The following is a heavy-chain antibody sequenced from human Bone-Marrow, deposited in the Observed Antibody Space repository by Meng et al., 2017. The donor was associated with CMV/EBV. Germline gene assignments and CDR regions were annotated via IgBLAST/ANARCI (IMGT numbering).Heavy chain of an antibody. J-gene: IGHJ4*02. D-gene: IGHD3-22*01. CDR2: ISPNSGGT. CDR1: GYTFIGYY. V-gene: IGHV1-2*02. Sequence: ASVKVSCKASGYTFIGYYIHWVRQAPGQGLKWMGWISPNSGGTNYAQKFLGRVTMTRDTSISTAYMELSRLRSDDTAMYYCARVPSSGYYGSLGYWGQGTLVTVSS. CDR3: ARVPSSGYYGSLGY.